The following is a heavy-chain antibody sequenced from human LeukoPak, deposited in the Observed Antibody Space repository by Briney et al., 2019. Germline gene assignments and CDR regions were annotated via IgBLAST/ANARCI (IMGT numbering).Heavy chain of an antibody. CDR3: ARDRRYYDSGSGTSDF. CDR1: GVTFSNQA. CDR2: ISGTGDVT. V-gene: IGHV3-23*01. Sequence: GGSLRLSCAVFGVTFSNQAMGWVRQAPGKGLEWVSTISGTGDVTYYADSVKGRFTISRDTFRNTLYLQMNSLRADDTAVYYCARDRRYYDSGSGTSDFWGQGTLVTVSS. D-gene: IGHD3-10*01. J-gene: IGHJ4*02.